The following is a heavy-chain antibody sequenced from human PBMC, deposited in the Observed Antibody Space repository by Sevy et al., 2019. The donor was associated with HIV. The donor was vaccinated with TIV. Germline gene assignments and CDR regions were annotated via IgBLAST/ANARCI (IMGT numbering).Heavy chain of an antibody. CDR1: GFTPSTYG. CDR2: IGYDGNNK. V-gene: IGHV3-33*01. J-gene: IGHJ4*02. D-gene: IGHD2-8*01. CDR3: ARDPRMYGDYLLAYFDY. Sequence: GGSLRLSCAGSGFTPSTYGMHWVRQAPGKGVEWVAVIGYDGNNKYYADSVKGRFTISRDNSKNTLFLQMDGLRAEDTAVYYCARDPRMYGDYLLAYFDYWGQGALVTVSS.